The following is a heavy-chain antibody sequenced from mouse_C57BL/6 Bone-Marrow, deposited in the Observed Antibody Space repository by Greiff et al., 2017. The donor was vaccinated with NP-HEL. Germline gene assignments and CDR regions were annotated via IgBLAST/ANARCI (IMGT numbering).Heavy chain of an antibody. CDR3: ADHDGRAVSY. D-gene: IGHD2-4*01. CDR2: INPNNGGT. V-gene: IGHV1-26*01. J-gene: IGHJ3*01. Sequence: VQLKQPGPELVKPGASVKLSCKASGYTFTDYYMNWVKQSPGKSLEWIGVINPNNGGTSYNQKFKSKATLTVDKSSSTAYMQRRSLTSEDAAVYCCADHDGRAVSYWGQVVMVTVAA. CDR1: GYTFTDYY.